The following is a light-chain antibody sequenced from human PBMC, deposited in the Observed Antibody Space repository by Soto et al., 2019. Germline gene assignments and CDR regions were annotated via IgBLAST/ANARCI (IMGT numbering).Light chain of an antibody. CDR3: QQRSNWPP. Sequence: EIVLTQSPATLSLSPGERATLSCRASQSVSSYLAWYQQKPGQAPRLLIYGASTRATGVPARFSGSGSGTDFTLTISSLEPEDFAVYYCQQRSNWPPFGQGTRLEIK. V-gene: IGKV3-11*01. CDR1: QSVSSY. CDR2: GAS. J-gene: IGKJ5*01.